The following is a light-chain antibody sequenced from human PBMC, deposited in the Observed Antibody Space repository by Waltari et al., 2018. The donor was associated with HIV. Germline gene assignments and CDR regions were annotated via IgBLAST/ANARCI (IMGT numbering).Light chain of an antibody. J-gene: IGLJ2*01. CDR3: QVWDSSGDHPL. CDR1: NIASKS. V-gene: IGLV3-21*04. Sequence: SYVLTQPPSVSVAPGKTARITCGGNNIASKSVHWYQHKPGQAPVRVISDDSDRRSGIPERFSGSNSGNTATLSISRVEAGDEADYYCQVWDSSGDHPLFGGGTKLTVL. CDR2: DDS.